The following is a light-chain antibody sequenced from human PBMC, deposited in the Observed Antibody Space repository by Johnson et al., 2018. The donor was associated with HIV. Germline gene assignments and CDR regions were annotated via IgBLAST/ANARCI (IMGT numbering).Light chain of an antibody. CDR1: SSNIGNNY. Sequence: QAVLTQPPSVSAAPGQKVTISCSGTSSNIGNNYVSWYQHLPGTAPKVLIYDNDKRPSGIPDRFSGSKSGTSATLGISGLQTGDEADYYCGTRDSSPSTPNEVFRPGTKSTGL. CDR3: GTRDSSPSTPNEV. J-gene: IGLJ1*01. CDR2: DND. V-gene: IGLV1-51*01.